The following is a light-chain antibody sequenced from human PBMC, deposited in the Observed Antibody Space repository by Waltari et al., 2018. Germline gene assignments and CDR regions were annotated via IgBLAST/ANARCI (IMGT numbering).Light chain of an antibody. V-gene: IGLV2-23*02. CDR2: DVS. CDR3: CSYAGSSTPVI. J-gene: IGLJ2*01. CDR1: SRDVGGYNY. Sequence: QSALTQPASVSGSPGQSITISCTGTSRDVGGYNYVSWYQQHPCKAPKSIIYDVSKRPSGFSNRFSGSKSGNTASLTISGLQSEDEADYYCCSYAGSSTPVIFGGGTKLTVL.